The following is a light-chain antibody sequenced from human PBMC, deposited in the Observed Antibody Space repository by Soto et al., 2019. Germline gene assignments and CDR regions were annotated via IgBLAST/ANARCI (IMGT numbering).Light chain of an antibody. Sequence: EIVLTQSPGTLSLSPGERATLSCRASQSVSSSYLAWYQRKPGQAPRLLIYGASTRATGIPDRFSGGGSGTDFTLTISRLEPEDFAVDYCQQYGNSPITFGQGTRLEIK. CDR2: GAS. CDR3: QQYGNSPIT. CDR1: QSVSSSY. J-gene: IGKJ5*01. V-gene: IGKV3-20*01.